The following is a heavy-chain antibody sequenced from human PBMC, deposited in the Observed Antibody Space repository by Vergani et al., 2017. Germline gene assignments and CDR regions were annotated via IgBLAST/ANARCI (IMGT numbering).Heavy chain of an antibody. CDR3: AGSKWYPYYFDY. D-gene: IGHD2-2*01. V-gene: IGHV3-23*01. Sequence: EVQLLESGGGLVQPGGSLRLSCAASGFTFSSYAMSWVRQAPGKGLEWVSAISGSGGSTYYADSVKGRFTISRDNSKNTLYLQMNSLRAEDTAVYYCAGSKWYPYYFDYWGQGTLVTVSS. J-gene: IGHJ4*02. CDR1: GFTFSSYA. CDR2: ISGSGGST.